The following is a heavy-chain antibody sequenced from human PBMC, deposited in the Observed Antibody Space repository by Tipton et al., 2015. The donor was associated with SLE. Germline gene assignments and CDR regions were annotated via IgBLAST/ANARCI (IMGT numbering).Heavy chain of an antibody. CDR2: IYYSGST. CDR3: AGGIQLWSHYFDY. J-gene: IGHJ4*02. CDR1: GGSFSGYY. D-gene: IGHD5-18*01. Sequence: TLSLTCAVYGGSFSGYYWSWIRQPPGKGLEWIGYIYYSGSTNYNPSLKSRVTISVDTSKNQFSLKLSSVTAADTAVYYCAGGIQLWSHYFDYWGQGALVTVSS. V-gene: IGHV4-59*01.